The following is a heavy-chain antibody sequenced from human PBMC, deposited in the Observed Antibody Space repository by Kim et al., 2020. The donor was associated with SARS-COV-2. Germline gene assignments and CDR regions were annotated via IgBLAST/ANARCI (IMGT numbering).Heavy chain of an antibody. J-gene: IGHJ4*02. V-gene: IGHV3-23*01. Sequence: SVKGRFTISRDNSKNTLYLQMNSLRAEDTAVYYCAKAAYSSGWYGGYFDYWGQGTLVTVSS. CDR3: AKAAYSSGWYGGYFDY. D-gene: IGHD6-19*01.